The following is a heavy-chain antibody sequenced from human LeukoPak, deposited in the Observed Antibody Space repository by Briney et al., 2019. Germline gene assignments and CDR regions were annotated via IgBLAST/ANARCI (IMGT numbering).Heavy chain of an antibody. CDR3: AKVRSDYYDILTGNYNPLFDY. V-gene: IGHV3-23*01. CDR2: IRGSGGGT. J-gene: IGHJ4*02. Sequence: PGGPLRLSCAASGFTFSSNAMSWVRQAPGKGLEWVSAIRGSGGGTYYADSVKGRFTISRDNSKNTLYLQMNSLRAEDTAVYYCAKVRSDYYDILTGNYNPLFDYWGQGTLVTVSS. CDR1: GFTFSSNA. D-gene: IGHD3-9*01.